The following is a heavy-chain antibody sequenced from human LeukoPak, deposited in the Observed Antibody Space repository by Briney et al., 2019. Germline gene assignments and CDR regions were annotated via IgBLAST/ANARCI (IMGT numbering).Heavy chain of an antibody. CDR2: IYYSGST. CDR3: ARLCSGGSCYSSY. CDR1: GGSISSYY. Sequence: PSETLSLTCTVSGGSISSYYWSWIRQPPGKGLEWIGYIYYSGSTNYNPSLKSRVTISADTSKNQFSLKLSSVTAADTAVYYCARLCSGGSCYSSYWGQGTLVTVSS. V-gene: IGHV4-59*08. J-gene: IGHJ4*02. D-gene: IGHD2-15*01.